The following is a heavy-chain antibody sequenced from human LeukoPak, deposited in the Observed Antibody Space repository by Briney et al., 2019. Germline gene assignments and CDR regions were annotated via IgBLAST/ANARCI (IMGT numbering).Heavy chain of an antibody. Sequence: PSETLSLTCTVSGGSISSYYWSWIRQPPGKGLEWIGYIYYSGSTNYNPSLKSRVTISVDTSKNQFSLKLSSVTAADTAVYYCARGYCSSTSCSHYNWFDPWGQGTLFTVSS. D-gene: IGHD2-2*01. V-gene: IGHV4-59*01. CDR1: GGSISSYY. CDR3: ARGYCSSTSCSHYNWFDP. CDR2: IYYSGST. J-gene: IGHJ5*02.